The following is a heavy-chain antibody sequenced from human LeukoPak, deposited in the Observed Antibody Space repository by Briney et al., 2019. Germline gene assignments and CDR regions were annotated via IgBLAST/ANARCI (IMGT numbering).Heavy chain of an antibody. J-gene: IGHJ3*02. Sequence: GGSLRLSCAASGFTFSSFWMSWVRQAPGKGLEWVANIKQDGSAKFYVDSVKGRFTISRDNAKNSLYLQMNSLRAEDTAVYYCAKDREDIVVVVAAAHDAFDIWGQGTMVTVSS. CDR1: GFTFSSFW. CDR3: AKDREDIVVVVAAAHDAFDI. D-gene: IGHD2-15*01. CDR2: IKQDGSAK. V-gene: IGHV3-7*03.